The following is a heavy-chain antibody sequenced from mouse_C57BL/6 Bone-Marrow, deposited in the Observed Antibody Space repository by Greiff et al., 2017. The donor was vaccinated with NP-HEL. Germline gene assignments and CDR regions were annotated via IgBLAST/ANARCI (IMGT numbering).Heavy chain of an antibody. J-gene: IGHJ4*01. CDR1: GFTFSSYA. CDR2: ISSGGDYI. D-gene: IGHD4-1*01. CDR3: TRKGVNWDVDYAMDC. V-gene: IGHV5-9-1*02. Sequence: EVKLMESGEGLVKPGGSLKLSCAASGFTFSSYAMSWVRQTPEKRLEWVAYISSGGDYIYYADTVKGRFTISGDNARNTLYLQMSSLKSEDTAMYYCTRKGVNWDVDYAMDCWGQGTSVTVSS.